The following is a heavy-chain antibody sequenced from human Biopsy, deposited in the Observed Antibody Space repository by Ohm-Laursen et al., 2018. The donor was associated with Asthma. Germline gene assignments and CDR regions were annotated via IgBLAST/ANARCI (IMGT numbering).Heavy chain of an antibody. J-gene: IGHJ4*02. V-gene: IGHV2-5*02. D-gene: IGHD5-24*01. CDR2: TYWDADK. CDR1: GFSLSTSGVG. Sequence: PTQTLTLTISFSGFSLSTSGVGVGWIRQPPGKALDWLALTYWDADKRYSPSLKTRLTITKDTSNNQVVLTLTNVDPVDTATYYCAHFKMSTSMAFDYWGPGTVVTVSS. CDR3: AHFKMSTSMAFDY.